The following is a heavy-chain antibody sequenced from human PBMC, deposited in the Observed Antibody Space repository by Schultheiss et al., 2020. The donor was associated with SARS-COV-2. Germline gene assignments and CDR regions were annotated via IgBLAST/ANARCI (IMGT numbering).Heavy chain of an antibody. V-gene: IGHV3-64D*06. Sequence: GGSLRLSCSASGFTFSSYAMYWVRQAPGKGLEYVSAIGRDGDTYYTDSVKGRFTISRDNSKNTLFLQMSSLRAEDTAVYFCTRPIGTVYYHYGMDVWGQGTTVTVSS. CDR2: IGRDGDT. CDR1: GFTFSSYA. J-gene: IGHJ6*02. CDR3: TRPIGTVYYHYGMDV. D-gene: IGHD3-10*01.